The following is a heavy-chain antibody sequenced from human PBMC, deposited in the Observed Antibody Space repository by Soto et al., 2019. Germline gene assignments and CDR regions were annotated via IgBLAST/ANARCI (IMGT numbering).Heavy chain of an antibody. CDR2: ITGTSTYI. J-gene: IGHJ3*02. V-gene: IGHV3-21*01. CDR1: GFTFSNSN. Sequence: EVQLVESGGGLVKPGGSLRLSCATSGFTFSNSNINWVRQAPGKGLEWVSSITGTSTYIFYAGSLKGRFIISSDNAKNSVYLQMNSLRAADTAVYYCATWTRVGGGHGFDMWGQGTLVTVSS. D-gene: IGHD2-15*01. CDR3: ATWTRVGGGHGFDM.